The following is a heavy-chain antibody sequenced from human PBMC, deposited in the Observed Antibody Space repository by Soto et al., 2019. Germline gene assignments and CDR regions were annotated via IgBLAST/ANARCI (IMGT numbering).Heavy chain of an antibody. Sequence: PGGSLRLSCAVSGFSISSYWMTWVRQAPGKGLEWVANIKEDGSEKYYVGSVKGRFTISSDTAKNSLYLQMNSLRAEDTAIYYCARDKDRGSYSSFTDGLDVWGQGTTVTVSS. V-gene: IGHV3-7*01. CDR3: ARDKDRGSYSSFTDGLDV. CDR2: IKEDGSEK. J-gene: IGHJ6*02. CDR1: GFSISSYW. D-gene: IGHD1-26*01.